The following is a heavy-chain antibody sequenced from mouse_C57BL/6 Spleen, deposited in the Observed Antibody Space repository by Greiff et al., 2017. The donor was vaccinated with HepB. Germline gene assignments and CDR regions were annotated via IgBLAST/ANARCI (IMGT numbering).Heavy chain of an antibody. CDR1: GFTFSSYA. J-gene: IGHJ2*01. CDR2: ISDGGSYT. Sequence: EVKLVESGGGLVKPGGSLKLSCAASGFTFSSYAMSWVRQTPEKRLEWVATISDGGSYTYYPDNVKGRFTISRDNAKNNLYLQMSHLKSEDTAMYYCARDCSYLYYFDYWGQGTTLTVSS. V-gene: IGHV5-4*01. D-gene: IGHD1-1*01. CDR3: ARDCSYLYYFDY.